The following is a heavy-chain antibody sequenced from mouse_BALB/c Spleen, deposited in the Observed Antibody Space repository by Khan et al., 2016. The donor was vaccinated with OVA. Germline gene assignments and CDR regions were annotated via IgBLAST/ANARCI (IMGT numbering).Heavy chain of an antibody. CDR2: ISSGGNT. CDR1: GFTFSNYG. V-gene: IGHV5-6-5*01. Sequence: EVKLEESGGGLVKPGGSLKVSCAASGFTFSNYGMSWVRQTPDKSLQWVASISSGGNTYYPDNAKGRITISRENNRNILYLQMNSLRSEDTAIYYCARDYWFVYWGQGTLVTVSA. J-gene: IGHJ3*01. CDR3: ARDYWFVY.